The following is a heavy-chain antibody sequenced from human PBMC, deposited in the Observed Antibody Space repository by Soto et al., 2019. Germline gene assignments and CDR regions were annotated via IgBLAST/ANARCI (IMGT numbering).Heavy chain of an antibody. D-gene: IGHD3-9*01. CDR1: GYTFSSFD. V-gene: IGHV1-18*01. CDR3: ARDWLTDY. CDR2: ISAYNGNT. J-gene: IGHJ4*02. Sequence: ASVKVSCKASGYTFSSFDINWVRQATGQGLEWMGWISAYNGNTNYAQKLQGRVTMTTDTSTSTAYMELRSLRSDDTAVYYCARDWLTDYWGQGTLVTVSS.